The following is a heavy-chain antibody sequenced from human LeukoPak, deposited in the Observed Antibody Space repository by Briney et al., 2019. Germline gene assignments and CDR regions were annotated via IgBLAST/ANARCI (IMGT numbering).Heavy chain of an antibody. CDR3: AKLGLKLGGDY. Sequence: RRSLRLSCAASGLTFTNDAMSWVGQAPGKGLEWLSTMGRGGSTYYADSVKGRFTISRDNSKNTLYLQMNSLRAEDTAVYYCAKLGLKLGGDYWGQGALVTVSS. J-gene: IGHJ4*02. V-gene: IGHV3-23*01. D-gene: IGHD3-16*01. CDR1: GLTFTNDA. CDR2: MGRGGST.